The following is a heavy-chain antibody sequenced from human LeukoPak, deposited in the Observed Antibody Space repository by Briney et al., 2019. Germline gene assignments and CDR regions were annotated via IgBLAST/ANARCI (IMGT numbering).Heavy chain of an antibody. J-gene: IGHJ3*02. D-gene: IGHD2-8*01. CDR3: ARGGEWSYDAFDI. V-gene: IGHV4-30-2*01. CDR2: IYHSGST. CDR1: GGSISSGGYS. Sequence: SQTLSLTCAVSGGSISSGGYSWSWVRQPPGKGLEWIGYIYHSGSTNYNPSLKSRATISVDTSKNQFSLKLSSVTAADTAVYYCARGGEWSYDAFDIWGQGTMVTVSS.